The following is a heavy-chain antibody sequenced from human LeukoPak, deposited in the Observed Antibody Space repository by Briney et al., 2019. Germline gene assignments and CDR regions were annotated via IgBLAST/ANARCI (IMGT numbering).Heavy chain of an antibody. V-gene: IGHV3-23*01. D-gene: IGHD6-13*01. CDR3: ARVQSSSWPYFDY. Sequence: GGSLRLSCAASGFTFSSYAMSWVRQAPGKGLEWVSVISGSGDSTYYADSVKGRFTISRDNSKNTLCLQTNSLRAEDTAVYYCARVQSSSWPYFDYWGQGTLVTVSS. CDR1: GFTFSSYA. CDR2: ISGSGDST. J-gene: IGHJ4*02.